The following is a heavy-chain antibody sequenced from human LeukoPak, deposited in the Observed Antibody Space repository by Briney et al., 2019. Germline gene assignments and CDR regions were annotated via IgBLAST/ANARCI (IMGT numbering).Heavy chain of an antibody. CDR1: GFTFSSYS. D-gene: IGHD2-8*01. CDR3: ARSGYWSVPFGVYYFDY. V-gene: IGHV3-21*01. J-gene: IGHJ4*02. Sequence: PGGSLRLSCAAAGFTFSSYSMNWVRQAPGKGLEWVSSISSSSSYIYYADSVKGRFTISRDNAKNSLYLQMNSLRAEDTAVYYCARSGYWSVPFGVYYFDYWGQGTLVTVSS. CDR2: ISSSSSYI.